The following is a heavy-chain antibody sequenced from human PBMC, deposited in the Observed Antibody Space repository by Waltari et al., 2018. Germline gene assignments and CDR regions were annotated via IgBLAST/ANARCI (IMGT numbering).Heavy chain of an antibody. J-gene: IGHJ5*02. Sequence: QVQLQESGPGLVKPSETLSLTCTVSGGSISSYYWSWIRQPPGKGMEWLGYIYYRGSTNYNPSLKSRVTISVDTSKNQFSLKLSSVTAADTAVYYCARELSQTDGWGNWFDPWGQGTLVTVSS. CDR1: GGSISSYY. CDR3: ARELSQTDGWGNWFDP. V-gene: IGHV4-59*01. CDR2: IYYRGST. D-gene: IGHD3-16*01.